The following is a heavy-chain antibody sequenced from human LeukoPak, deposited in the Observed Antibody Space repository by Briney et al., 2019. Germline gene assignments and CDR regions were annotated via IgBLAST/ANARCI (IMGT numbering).Heavy chain of an antibody. J-gene: IGHJ4*02. CDR2: INPNSGGT. V-gene: IGHV1-2*02. CDR3: ARVAYSSSWDSFDS. Sequence: ASVKVSCKASGYTFTGYYMHWVRQAPGQGLEWMGWINPNSGGTNYAQKFQGRVTMTRDTSISTAYMELSRLRSDDTAVYYCARVAYSSSWDSFDSWGQGTLVTVSS. D-gene: IGHD6-13*01. CDR1: GYTFTGYY.